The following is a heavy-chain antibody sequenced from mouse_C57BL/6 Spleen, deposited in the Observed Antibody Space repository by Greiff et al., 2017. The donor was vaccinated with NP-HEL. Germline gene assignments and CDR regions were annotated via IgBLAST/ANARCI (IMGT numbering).Heavy chain of an antibody. D-gene: IGHD1-1*01. CDR1: GYTFTSYW. V-gene: IGHV1-53*01. J-gene: IGHJ1*03. CDR2: INPSNGGT. Sequence: VQLQQSGTELVKPGASVKLSCKASGYTFTSYWMHWVKQRPGQGLEWIGNINPSNGGTNYNEKFKSKATLTVDKSSSTAYMQLSSLTSEDSAVYYCARSHYGSSFYWYFDVWGTGTTVTVSS. CDR3: ARSHYGSSFYWYFDV.